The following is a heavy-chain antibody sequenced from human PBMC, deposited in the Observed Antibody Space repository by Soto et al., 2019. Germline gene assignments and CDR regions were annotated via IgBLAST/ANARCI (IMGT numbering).Heavy chain of an antibody. CDR3: ARLSGGASFLVRVYYYYGMDV. CDR2: IYYSGST. J-gene: IGHJ6*02. Sequence: SSETLSLTCTVSGGSISSSSYYWGWIRQPPGKGLEWIGSIYYSGSTYYNPSLKSRVTISVDTSKNQFSLKLSSVTAADTAVYYCARLSGGASFLVRVYYYYGMDVWGQGTTVTVSS. V-gene: IGHV4-39*01. CDR1: GGSISSSSYY. D-gene: IGHD3-3*01.